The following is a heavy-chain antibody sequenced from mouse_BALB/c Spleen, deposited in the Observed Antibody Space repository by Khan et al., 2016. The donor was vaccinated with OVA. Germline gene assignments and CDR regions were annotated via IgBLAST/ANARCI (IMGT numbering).Heavy chain of an antibody. V-gene: IGHV1-87*01. D-gene: IGHD4-1*01. CDR3: ARDWDWAMDY. CDR2: IYPGDGDT. CDR1: GYTFTSYW. J-gene: IGHJ4*01. Sequence: VQLQQSGAELARPGASVKLSCKASGYTFTSYWMQWVKQRPGQGLEWIGAIYPGDGDTRYTQKFKGKATLTADKSSSTAYMQISSLASEDSAVYYCARDWDWAMDYWGQGTSVTVSS.